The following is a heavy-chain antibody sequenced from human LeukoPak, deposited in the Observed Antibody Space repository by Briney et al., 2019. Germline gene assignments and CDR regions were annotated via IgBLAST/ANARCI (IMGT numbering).Heavy chain of an antibody. D-gene: IGHD3-22*01. Sequence: GASVKVSCKASGGTFSSYAISWVRQAPGQGLEWMGGIIPIFGTANYAQKFQGRVTITTDESTSTAYMELSSLRSEDTAVYYCARIFPLPENSSGYYYVLSSPTDYWGQGTLVTVSS. CDR1: GGTFSSYA. CDR3: ARIFPLPENSSGYYYVLSSPTDY. J-gene: IGHJ4*02. V-gene: IGHV1-69*05. CDR2: IIPIFGTA.